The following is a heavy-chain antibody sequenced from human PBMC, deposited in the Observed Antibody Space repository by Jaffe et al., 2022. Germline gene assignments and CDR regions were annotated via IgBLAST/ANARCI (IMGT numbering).Heavy chain of an antibody. CDR3: AKGARRGYSQNWFDP. J-gene: IGHJ5*02. CDR2: IRYDGSNK. V-gene: IGHV3-30*02. D-gene: IGHD3-22*01. Sequence: QVQLVESGGGVVQPGGSLRLSCAASGFTFSSYGMHWVRQAPGKGLEWVAFIRYDGSNKYYADSVKGRFTISRDNSKNTLYLQMNSLRAEDTAVYYCAKGARRGYSQNWFDPWGQGTLVTVSS. CDR1: GFTFSSYG.